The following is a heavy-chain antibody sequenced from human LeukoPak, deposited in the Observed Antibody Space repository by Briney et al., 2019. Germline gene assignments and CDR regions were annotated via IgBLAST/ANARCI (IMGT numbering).Heavy chain of an antibody. CDR1: GGSFSGYY. V-gene: IGHV4-34*01. CDR3: ARPRDFWSGYYGY. CDR2: INHSGST. J-gene: IGHJ4*02. D-gene: IGHD3-3*01. Sequence: SETLSLTCAVYGGSFSGYYWSWIRRPPGKGLEWIGEINHSGSTNYNPSLKSRVTISVDTSKNQFSLKLSSVTAADTAVYYCARPRDFWSGYYGYWGQGTLVTVSS.